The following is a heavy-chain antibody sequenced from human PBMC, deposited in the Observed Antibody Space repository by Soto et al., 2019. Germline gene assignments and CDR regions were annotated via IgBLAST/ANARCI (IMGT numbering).Heavy chain of an antibody. CDR1: GFTFSSYW. CDR3: ARRVWGTVATYYFDY. J-gene: IGHJ4*02. CDR2: IKQDGSEK. V-gene: IGHV3-7*01. D-gene: IGHD3-16*01. Sequence: EGSLRLSCAASGFTFSSYWMSWVRQAPGKGLEWVANIKQDGSEKYYVDSVKGRFTISRDNAQNSLYLQMNSLRAEDTAVYYCARRVWGTVATYYFDYWGQGTLVTVSS.